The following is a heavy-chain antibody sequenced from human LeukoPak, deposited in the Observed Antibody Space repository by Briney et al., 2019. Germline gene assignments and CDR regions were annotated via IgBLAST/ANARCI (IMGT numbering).Heavy chain of an antibody. Sequence: ASVKVSCKASGYTFTNYAIHWVRQAPGQSLEWMGWINVGNGYTKYSQRFRSRVTITRDTSASTIYMEVNSLRSEDTAVYYCARDRVVGSAPFDPWGQGTLVTVSS. V-gene: IGHV1-3*01. CDR2: INVGNGYT. J-gene: IGHJ5*02. CDR3: ARDRVVGSAPFDP. CDR1: GYTFTNYA. D-gene: IGHD2-15*01.